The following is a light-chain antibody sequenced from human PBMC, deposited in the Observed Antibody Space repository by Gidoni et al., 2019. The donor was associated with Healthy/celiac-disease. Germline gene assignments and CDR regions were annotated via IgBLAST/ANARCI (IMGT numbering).Light chain of an antibody. CDR3: QQYNSLFEDT. V-gene: IGKV1-5*01. Sequence: DIQMTQSPSTLSASVGDRVTITCRASQRISSWLAWYQQKPGKSPKLLIYDASSLESGVPSRFSGSGSGTEFTLTISSLQPDDFATYYCQQYNSLFEDTFGQGTKLEIK. J-gene: IGKJ2*01. CDR1: QRISSW. CDR2: DAS.